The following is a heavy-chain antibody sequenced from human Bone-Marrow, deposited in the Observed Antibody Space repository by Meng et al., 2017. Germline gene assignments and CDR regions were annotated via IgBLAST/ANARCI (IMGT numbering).Heavy chain of an antibody. CDR1: GFTFSSYE. V-gene: IGHV3-48*03. CDR3: ARGDYGGNSIPNWFDP. D-gene: IGHD4-23*01. CDR2: ISSSGSTI. Sequence: GESLKISCAASGFTFSSYEMNWVRQAPGKGLEWVSYISSSGSTIYYADSVKGRFTISRDNAKNSLYLQMNSLRAEDTAVYYCARGDYGGNSIPNWFDPWGQGTLVTV. J-gene: IGHJ5*02.